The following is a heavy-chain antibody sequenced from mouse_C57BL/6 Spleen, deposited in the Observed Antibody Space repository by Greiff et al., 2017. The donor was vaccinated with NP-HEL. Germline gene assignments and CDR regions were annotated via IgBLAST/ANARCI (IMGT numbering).Heavy chain of an antibody. J-gene: IGHJ3*01. CDR2: IDPSDSET. Sequence: QVQLQQPGAELVRPGSSVKLSCKASGYTFTSYWMHWVKQRPIQGLEWIGNIDPSDSETHYNQKFKDKATLTVDKSSSTAYMQLSSLTSEDSAVYYCARGDYYGSSYSTYWGQGTLVTVSA. V-gene: IGHV1-52*01. CDR3: ARGDYYGSSYSTY. CDR1: GYTFTSYW. D-gene: IGHD1-1*01.